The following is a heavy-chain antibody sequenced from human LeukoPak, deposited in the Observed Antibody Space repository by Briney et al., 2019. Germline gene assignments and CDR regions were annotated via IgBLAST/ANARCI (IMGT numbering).Heavy chain of an antibody. CDR3: ARGSESDPVYFDH. CDR2: IYDSRSV. D-gene: IGHD3-3*01. Sequence: PLETLSLTCTVSGGSISSGGYYWSWIRQHPGRGLEWIGFIYDSRSVDFTPSLKSRGTISADTSKNQFSLKLSFVTAADTAVYYCARGSESDPVYFDHWGQGTLVTVSA. CDR1: GGSISSGGYY. V-gene: IGHV4-31*03. J-gene: IGHJ4*02.